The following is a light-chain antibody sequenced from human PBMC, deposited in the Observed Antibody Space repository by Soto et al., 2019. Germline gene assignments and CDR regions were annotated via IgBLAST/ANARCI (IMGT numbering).Light chain of an antibody. CDR3: QAWDRSTAV. V-gene: IGLV3-1*01. CDR1: DLGDKF. Sequence: SYELTQAPSVSVSPGQTASIACSGDDLGDKFVCWYQQKPGQSPVLVIYQDNKRPSGIPERFSGSNSGNTATLTISGTQAMDEADYYCQAWDRSTAVFGGGTKLTVL. J-gene: IGLJ2*01. CDR2: QDN.